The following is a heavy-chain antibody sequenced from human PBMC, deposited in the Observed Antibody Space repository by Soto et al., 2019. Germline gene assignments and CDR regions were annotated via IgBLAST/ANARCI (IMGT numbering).Heavy chain of an antibody. Sequence: QVQLVQSGAEEKKPGASVKVSCKASGYTFTSYAMHWVRQAPGQRLEWMGWINAGNGNTKYSQKFQGRVTITRDTSASTAYMELSSLRSEDTSVYYCARAVAVPADFDYWGQGTLGTVSS. D-gene: IGHD6-19*01. CDR2: INAGNGNT. CDR1: GYTFTSYA. CDR3: ARAVAVPADFDY. V-gene: IGHV1-3*05. J-gene: IGHJ4*02.